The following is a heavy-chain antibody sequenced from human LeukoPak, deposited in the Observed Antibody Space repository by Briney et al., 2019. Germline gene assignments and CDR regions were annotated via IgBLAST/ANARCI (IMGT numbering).Heavy chain of an antibody. CDR1: GYTFSDYD. Sequence: ASVKVSCKTSGYTFSDYDIIWIRQASGQGLEWMGWMNPDSGDTGFAQNFQGRVTMTRDTSLNTAYMELTGLTSKDTAAYYCARTIRYSTWFDPWGRGTLVAVSS. J-gene: IGHJ5*02. D-gene: IGHD3-16*02. V-gene: IGHV1-8*01. CDR2: MNPDSGDT. CDR3: ARTIRYSTWFDP.